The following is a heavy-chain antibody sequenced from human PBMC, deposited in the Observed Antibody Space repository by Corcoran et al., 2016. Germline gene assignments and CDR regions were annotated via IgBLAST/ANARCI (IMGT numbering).Heavy chain of an antibody. D-gene: IGHD2-2*01. CDR2: IYYSGST. CDR3: ARGRGTSWVRSNWFDP. V-gene: IGHV4-39*01. Sequence: QLQLQESGPGLVKPSETLSLTCTVSGGSISSSSYYWGWIRQPPGKGLEWIGSIYYSGSTYYNPSLKSRVTISVDTSKNQFSLKLRSVTAADTAGYYCARGRGTSWVRSNWFDPWGQGTLVTVSS. CDR1: GGSISSSSYY. J-gene: IGHJ5*02.